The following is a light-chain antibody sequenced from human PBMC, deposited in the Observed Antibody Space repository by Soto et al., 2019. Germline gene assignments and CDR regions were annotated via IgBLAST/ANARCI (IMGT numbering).Light chain of an antibody. CDR3: LQTYSLPVA. CDR2: GAS. J-gene: IGKJ4*01. V-gene: IGKV1-39*01. CDR1: QSIGSH. Sequence: QVTQSPSSLSASVGDRVTITCRASQSIGSHLNWYQQKPGTAPNLLIHGASSLQGGVPSRFSGSASGTDFTLTISTLQPEDSATYYCLQTYSLPVAFGGGTKVEI.